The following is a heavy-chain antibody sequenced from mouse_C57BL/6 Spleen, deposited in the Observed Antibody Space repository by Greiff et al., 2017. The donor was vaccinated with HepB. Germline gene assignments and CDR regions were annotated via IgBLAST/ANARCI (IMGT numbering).Heavy chain of an antibody. CDR3: AREDYYGSSYYFDY. D-gene: IGHD1-1*01. Sequence: VMLVESGAELVRPGTSVKMSCKASGYTFTNYWIGWAKQRPGHGLEWIGDIYPGGGYTNYNEKFKGKATLTADKSSSTAYMQFSSLTSEDSAIYYCAREDYYGSSYYFDYWGQGTTLTVSS. CDR1: GYTFTNYW. J-gene: IGHJ2*01. CDR2: IYPGGGYT. V-gene: IGHV1-63*01.